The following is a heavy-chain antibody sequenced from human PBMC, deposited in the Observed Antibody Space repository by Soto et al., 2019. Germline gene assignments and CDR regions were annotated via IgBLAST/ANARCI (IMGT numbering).Heavy chain of an antibody. CDR1: GFTFSSYW. V-gene: IGHV3-7*01. J-gene: IGHJ6*02. D-gene: IGHD6-13*01. Sequence: GGSLRLSCAASGFTFSSYWMSWVRQAPGKGLEWVANIKQDGREKYYVDSVKGRFTISKDNAKNSLYLQMNSLRAEDTAVYYCAREGLHSSSENYYYYYGMDVWGQGTTVTVSS. CDR2: IKQDGREK. CDR3: AREGLHSSSENYYYYYGMDV.